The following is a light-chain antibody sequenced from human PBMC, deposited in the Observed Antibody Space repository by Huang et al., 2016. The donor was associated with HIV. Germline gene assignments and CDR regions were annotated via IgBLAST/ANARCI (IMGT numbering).Light chain of an antibody. Sequence: DIVMTQSPLSLPVTPGDPASISCRSSQSLLHSNGYNYLDCYLQKPWQSPQVLIFLGANRASGVPDRFSGSGSGTIFTLKISRVEAEDVGVYYCIQSLQTPFTFGPGTKVDIK. J-gene: IGKJ3*01. CDR3: IQSLQTPFT. CDR2: LGA. CDR1: QSLLHSNGYNY. V-gene: IGKV2-28*01.